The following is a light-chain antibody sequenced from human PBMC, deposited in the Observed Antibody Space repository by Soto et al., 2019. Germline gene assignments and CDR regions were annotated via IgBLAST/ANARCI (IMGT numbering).Light chain of an antibody. V-gene: IGLV2-14*01. CDR2: QVS. Sequence: QSVLTQPPSVSAAPGQKVTISCTGTSSDVGGYDFVSWYQHHPGKAPRLIIYQVSNRPSGVSNRFSGSKSGNTASLTISGLQPEDEADYYCSSYISMIVRVFGGGTKLTVL. J-gene: IGLJ3*02. CDR1: SSDVGGYDF. CDR3: SSYISMIVRV.